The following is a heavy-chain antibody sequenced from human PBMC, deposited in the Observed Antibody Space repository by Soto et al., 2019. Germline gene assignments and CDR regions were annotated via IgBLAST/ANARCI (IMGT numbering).Heavy chain of an antibody. CDR3: ARGDSVVVVAATIPYYYYYMDV. J-gene: IGHJ6*03. V-gene: IGHV4-34*01. CDR2: INHSGST. CDR1: GGSFSGYY. Sequence: SETLSLTCAVYGGSFSGYYWSWIRQPPGKGLEWIGEINHSGSTNYNPSLKSRVTISVDTSKNQFSLKLSSVTAADTAVYYCARGDSVVVVAATIPYYYYYMDVWGKGTTVTVSS. D-gene: IGHD2-15*01.